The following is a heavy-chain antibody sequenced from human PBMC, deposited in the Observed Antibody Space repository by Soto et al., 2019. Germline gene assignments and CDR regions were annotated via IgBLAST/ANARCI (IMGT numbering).Heavy chain of an antibody. J-gene: IGHJ5*02. V-gene: IGHV3-23*01. Sequence: TGGSLRLSCAASGFTFSSYAMSWVRQAPGKGLEWVSAISGSGGSTYYADSVKGRFTISRDDSKNTLYLQMNSLRAEDTAVYYCAKDLEPDWGRSNWFDPWGQGTLVTVSS. CDR3: AKDLEPDWGRSNWFDP. CDR1: GFTFSSYA. D-gene: IGHD7-27*01. CDR2: ISGSGGST.